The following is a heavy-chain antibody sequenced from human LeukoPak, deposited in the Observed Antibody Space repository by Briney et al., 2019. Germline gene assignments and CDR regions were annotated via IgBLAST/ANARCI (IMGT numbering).Heavy chain of an antibody. V-gene: IGHV4-59*01. CDR1: GGSISSYY. CDR3: ARDRIAVAGTGYYYYGMDV. J-gene: IGHJ6*02. Sequence: KAPETLSLTCTVSGGSISSYYWSWIRQPPGKGLEWIGYIYYSGSTNYNPSLKSRVTISVDTSKNQFSLKLSSVTAADTAVYYCARDRIAVAGTGYYYYGMDVWGQGTTVTVSS. D-gene: IGHD6-19*01. CDR2: IYYSGST.